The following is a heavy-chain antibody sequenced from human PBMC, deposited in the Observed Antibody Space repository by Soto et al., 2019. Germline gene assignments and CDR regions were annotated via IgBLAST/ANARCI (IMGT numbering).Heavy chain of an antibody. V-gene: IGHV3-33*01. D-gene: IGHD5-18*01. Sequence: QVQLVESGGSVVQPGRSLRLSCSASGFTFSSYDMHWVRQAPGKGLQWVAVIWSDGSNKHYADSVKGRFAISRDNSKNTLYLQMDSLRAEDTAVYYCVRAGGEWIQLWTTSGAYFDYWGQGTLVTVSS. CDR2: IWSDGSNK. CDR3: VRAGGEWIQLWTTSGAYFDY. J-gene: IGHJ4*02. CDR1: GFTFSSYD.